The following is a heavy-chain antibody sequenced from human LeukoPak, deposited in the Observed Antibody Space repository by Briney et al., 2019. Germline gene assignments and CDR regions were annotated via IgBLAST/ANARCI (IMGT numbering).Heavy chain of an antibody. J-gene: IGHJ4*02. Sequence: GGSLRLSCAASGFTFSSYAMSWVRQAPGKGLEWVSAISGSGGSTYYADSVKGRFTISRDNSKNTLYLQMNSLRAEDTAVYYCAKDILRDASGFGELSPFDYWGQGTLVTVSS. CDR2: ISGSGGST. CDR3: AKDILRDASGFGELSPFDY. D-gene: IGHD3-10*01. V-gene: IGHV3-23*01. CDR1: GFTFSSYA.